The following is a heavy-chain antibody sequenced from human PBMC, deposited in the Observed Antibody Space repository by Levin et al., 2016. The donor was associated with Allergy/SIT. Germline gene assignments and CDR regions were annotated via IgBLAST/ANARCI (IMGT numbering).Heavy chain of an antibody. CDR3: ASVDTAMVDY. Sequence: GESLKISCAASGFTFSSYSMNWVRQAPGKGLEWVSSISSSSSYIYYADSVKGRFTISRDNAKNSLYLQMNSLRAEDTAVYYCASVDTAMVDYWGQGTLVTVSS. D-gene: IGHD5-18*01. J-gene: IGHJ4*02. CDR2: ISSSSSYI. V-gene: IGHV3-21*01. CDR1: GFTFSSYS.